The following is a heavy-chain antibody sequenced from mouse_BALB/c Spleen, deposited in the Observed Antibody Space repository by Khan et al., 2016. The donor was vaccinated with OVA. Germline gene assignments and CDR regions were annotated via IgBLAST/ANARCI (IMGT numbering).Heavy chain of an antibody. D-gene: IGHD1-2*01. CDR1: GYTFSSYW. CDR3: TRGTTAPYVMDY. Sequence: LQQPGSELVRPGASVKLSCKASGYTFSSYWMHWVKQRPGQGLEWIGNFYPGSGSPNYDEKLKSRATLTVDTSSRTAYMQLSSLTSEDSAVYYCTRGTTAPYVMDYWGQGTSVTVSS. J-gene: IGHJ4*01. CDR2: FYPGSGSP. V-gene: IGHV1S22*01.